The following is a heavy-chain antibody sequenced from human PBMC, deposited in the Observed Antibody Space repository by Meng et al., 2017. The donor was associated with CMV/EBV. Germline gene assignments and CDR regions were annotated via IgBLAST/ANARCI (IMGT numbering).Heavy chain of an antibody. CDR1: GGSISSCDYY. CDR2: LYYSGST. V-gene: IGHV4-30-4*08. Sequence: QGQLQESGPGMLKPSHTLSLTCTFSGGSISSCDYYWSWIRQPPGKGLEWIGYLYYSGSTYYNPSLKIRVTISVDTSKNQFSLKLSSVTAADTAVYYCAREGDNPFDYWGQGTPVTVSS. D-gene: IGHD2-21*02. CDR3: AREGDNPFDY. J-gene: IGHJ4*02.